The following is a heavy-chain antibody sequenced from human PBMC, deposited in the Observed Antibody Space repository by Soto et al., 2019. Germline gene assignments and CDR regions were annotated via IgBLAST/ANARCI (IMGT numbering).Heavy chain of an antibody. CDR1: GYTFSTSG. Sequence: QVQLVQSGAEVRKPGASVKVSCKASGYTFSTSGMSWLRQAPGQGLEWMGWISTYNGDTNDAPKFQDRVTMTSDTSTSTGYMALRSLRSDDTAVYYCARAGAAPYYYYGMDVWGQGTRVTVSS. J-gene: IGHJ6*02. CDR3: ARAGAAPYYYYGMDV. CDR2: ISTYNGDT. D-gene: IGHD2-15*01. V-gene: IGHV1-18*01.